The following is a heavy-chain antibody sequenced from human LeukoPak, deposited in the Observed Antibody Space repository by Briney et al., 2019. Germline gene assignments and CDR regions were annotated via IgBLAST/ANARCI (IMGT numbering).Heavy chain of an antibody. CDR1: GYSFTSYW. CDR2: IYPGDSDT. J-gene: IGHJ4*02. D-gene: IGHD6-13*01. V-gene: IGHV5-51*01. Sequence: GESLKISCKGSGYSFTSYWIGWVRQMPGKGLEWTGIIYPGDSDTKYSPFFQGQVTISADKSISTAYLQWSSLKASDTAMYYCARRSSSWDRYDNWGQGTLVTVSS. CDR3: ARRSSSWDRYDN.